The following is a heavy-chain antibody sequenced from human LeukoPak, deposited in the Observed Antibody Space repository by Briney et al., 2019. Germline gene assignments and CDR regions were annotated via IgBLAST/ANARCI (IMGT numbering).Heavy chain of an antibody. CDR2: IIPIFGTA. V-gene: IGHV1-69*13. J-gene: IGHJ6*03. Sequence: SVKVSCKASGGTFSSYAISWVRQAPGQGFEWMGGIIPIFGTANYAQKFQGRVTITADESTSTAYMELSSLRSEDTAVYYCARGTTVVTSNYYYMDVWGKGTTVTVSS. CDR1: GGTFSSYA. D-gene: IGHD4-23*01. CDR3: ARGTTVVTSNYYYMDV.